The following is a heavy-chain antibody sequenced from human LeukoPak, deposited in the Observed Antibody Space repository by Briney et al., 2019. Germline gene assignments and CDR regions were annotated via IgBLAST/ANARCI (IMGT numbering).Heavy chain of an antibody. CDR3: AREDYYGSGGDY. Sequence: PSETLSLTCAVYGGSFSGYYWSWIRQPPGKGLEWIGEINHSGSTNYNPSLKSRVTISVDTSKNQFSLKLSSVTAADTAVYYCAREDYYGSGGDYWGQGTLVTVSS. CDR2: INHSGST. CDR1: GGSFSGYY. J-gene: IGHJ4*02. D-gene: IGHD3-10*01. V-gene: IGHV4-34*01.